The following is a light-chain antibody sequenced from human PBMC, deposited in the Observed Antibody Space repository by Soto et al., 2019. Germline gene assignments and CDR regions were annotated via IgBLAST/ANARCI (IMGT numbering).Light chain of an antibody. J-gene: IGKJ1*01. CDR1: QNINAW. CDR2: DAS. CDR3: QQYNSYDT. Sequence: DLQVTPSPSSLSASVGDRVTITCRTSQNINAWLAWYQQRPGQAPKLLIYDASTVQSGVPSRFSDSGSGTEFTLTISSLQPDDFATYYCQQYNSYDTFGQGTKVDIK. V-gene: IGKV1-5*01.